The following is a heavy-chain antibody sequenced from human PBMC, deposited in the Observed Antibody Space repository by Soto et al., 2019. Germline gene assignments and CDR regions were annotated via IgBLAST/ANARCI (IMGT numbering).Heavy chain of an antibody. V-gene: IGHV4-31*03. CDR2: IYYTGTT. CDR1: GGSISTAGYY. J-gene: IGHJ4*02. Sequence: QVQLQESGPGLVKPSQTVALTCSVSGGSISTAGYYWTWIRQHPGGGLEWIGAIYYTGTTYYNPSLRSRETISVDTSKNQFSLKLTSVTAADTAVYYCARARGTLRSRKFENGGQGTLVTVSS. D-gene: IGHD1-26*01. CDR3: ARARGTLRSRKFEN.